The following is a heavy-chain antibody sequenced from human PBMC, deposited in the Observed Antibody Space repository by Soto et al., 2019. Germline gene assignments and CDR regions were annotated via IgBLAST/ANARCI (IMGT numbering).Heavy chain of an antibody. J-gene: IGHJ3*02. CDR2: IHHSGDT. V-gene: IGHV4-59*13. CDR3: AMAHCSNGICYAFDI. CDR1: GGSMSFYS. Sequence: PSETLSLTCAVSGGSMSFYSWSWIRQPPGKGLEWIGYIHHSGDTDYNPSLKSRVTISVDRPQNQLSLKLTSVTTADTAVYYCAMAHCSNGICYAFDIWGPGTKVTVSS. D-gene: IGHD2-8*01.